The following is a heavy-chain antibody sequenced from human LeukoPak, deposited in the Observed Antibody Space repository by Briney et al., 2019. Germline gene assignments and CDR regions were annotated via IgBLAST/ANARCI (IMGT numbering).Heavy chain of an antibody. D-gene: IGHD3-3*01. CDR3: ARSPFTTYYDFWSGLYYFDY. Sequence: GGSLRLSCAASGFTFSSYGMHWVRQAPGKGLDWVAVIWYDGSDKYYGDSVKGRFTISRDNSKNTLYLQMNSLRAEDTAVYYCARSPFTTYYDFWSGLYYFDYWGQGTLVTVSS. V-gene: IGHV3-33*01. CDR2: IWYDGSDK. CDR1: GFTFSSYG. J-gene: IGHJ4*02.